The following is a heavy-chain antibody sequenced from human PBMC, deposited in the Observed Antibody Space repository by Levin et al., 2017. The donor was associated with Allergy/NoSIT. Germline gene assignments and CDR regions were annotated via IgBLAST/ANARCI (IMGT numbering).Heavy chain of an antibody. D-gene: IGHD7-27*01. Sequence: GESLKISCGASGFTFSSYAMNWVRRAPGKGLEWVSSISGSGISTYYADSVKGRFTISRDNSKNTLFLQMNSLRAEDTAKYYCAKDPAINWGDDPFDIWGQGTMVTGSS. CDR2: ISGSGIST. J-gene: IGHJ3*02. CDR1: GFTFSSYA. CDR3: AKDPAINWGDDPFDI. V-gene: IGHV3-23*01.